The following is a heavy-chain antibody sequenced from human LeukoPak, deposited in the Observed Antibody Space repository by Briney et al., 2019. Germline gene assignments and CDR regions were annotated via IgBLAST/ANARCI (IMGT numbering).Heavy chain of an antibody. Sequence: GASVKVSCKASGYTFTSYGISWVRQAPGQGLEWMGWISAYNGNTNYAQKLQGRVTMTTDTSTSTAYMELRSLRSDDTAVYYCARVFGYCSSTSCYIGGSWFDPWGQGTLVTVSS. CDR2: ISAYNGNT. J-gene: IGHJ5*02. D-gene: IGHD2-2*02. CDR1: GYTFTSYG. V-gene: IGHV1-18*01. CDR3: ARVFGYCSSTSCYIGGSWFDP.